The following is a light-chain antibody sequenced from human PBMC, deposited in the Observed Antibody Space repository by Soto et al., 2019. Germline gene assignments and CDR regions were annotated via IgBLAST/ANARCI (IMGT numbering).Light chain of an antibody. Sequence: EIVMTQSPATLSVSPGERATLSCRASQSVYSNLAWYQQKPGQAPRLLIYGTSTRATGIPARFSGSGSGTEFSLTISSLQSEDFAVYYCQQYNNGPLTFGGGTKVEIK. CDR1: QSVYSN. V-gene: IGKV3-15*01. CDR3: QQYNNGPLT. CDR2: GTS. J-gene: IGKJ4*01.